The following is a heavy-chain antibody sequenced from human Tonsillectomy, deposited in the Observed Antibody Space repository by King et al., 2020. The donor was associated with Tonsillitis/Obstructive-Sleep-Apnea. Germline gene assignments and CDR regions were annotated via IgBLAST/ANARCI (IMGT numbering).Heavy chain of an antibody. Sequence: VQLVESGGGVVQPGRSLRLSCAASGFTFSSYGMHWVRQAPGKGLEWVAVIWYDGSDKYYADSVKGRFTISRDNSKNKLYLQMNNRSAEDTAVYYCAGARRPSSSWYGNFDYWGQGTLVTVSS. D-gene: IGHD6-13*01. CDR2: IWYDGSDK. CDR3: AGARRPSSSWYGNFDY. CDR1: GFTFSSYG. J-gene: IGHJ4*02. V-gene: IGHV3-33*01.